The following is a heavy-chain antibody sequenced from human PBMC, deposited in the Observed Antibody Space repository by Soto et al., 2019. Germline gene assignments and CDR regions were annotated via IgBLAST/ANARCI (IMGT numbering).Heavy chain of an antibody. CDR2: IDPSDSYT. CDR1: GYSFTSYW. CDR3: ATHILTVYYYYGMDV. V-gene: IGHV5-10-1*01. J-gene: IGHJ6*02. Sequence: PGESLKISGKGSGYSFTSYWISWVRQMPGKGLEWMGRIDPSDSYTNYSPSFQGHVTISADKSISTAYLQWSSLKASDTAMYYCATHILTVYYYYGMDVWGQGTTVTVS. D-gene: IGHD3-9*01.